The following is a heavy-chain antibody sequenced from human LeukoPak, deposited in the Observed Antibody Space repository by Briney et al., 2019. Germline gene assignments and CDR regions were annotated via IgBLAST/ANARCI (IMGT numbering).Heavy chain of an antibody. CDR1: GFTFSSYA. Sequence: GGSLRLSCAASGFTFSSYAMAWVRQAPGKGLEWVSGISSSGVGTYYADSVRGRFTISRDNSKNTLYVQMNSLRAEDTAVYYCASQPRKMTDPDYWGQGTLVTVSS. D-gene: IGHD2-21*02. V-gene: IGHV3-23*01. CDR2: ISSSGVGT. CDR3: ASQPRKMTDPDY. J-gene: IGHJ4*02.